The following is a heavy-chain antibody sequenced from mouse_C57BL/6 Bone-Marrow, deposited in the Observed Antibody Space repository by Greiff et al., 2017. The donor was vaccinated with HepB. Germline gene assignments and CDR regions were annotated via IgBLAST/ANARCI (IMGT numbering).Heavy chain of an antibody. D-gene: IGHD1-1*01. CDR3: ARHSPDYYGSSYRYFDV. V-gene: IGHV5-15*01. J-gene: IGHJ1*03. Sequence: EVQLVESGGGLVQPGGSLKLSCAASGFTFSDYGMAWVRQAPRKGPEWVAFISNLAYSIYYADTVTGRFTISRENAKNTLYLEMSSLRSEDTAMYYCARHSPDYYGSSYRYFDVWGTGTTVTVSS. CDR2: ISNLAYSI. CDR1: GFTFSDYG.